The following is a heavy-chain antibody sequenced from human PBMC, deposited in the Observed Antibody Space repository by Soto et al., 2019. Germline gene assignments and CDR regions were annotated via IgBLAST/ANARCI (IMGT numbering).Heavy chain of an antibody. CDR2: ISGSGGST. Sequence: GSLRLSCAASGFNFSSYAMSWVRQAPGKGLEWVSAISGSGGSTYYADSVKGRFTISRDNSKNTLYLQMNSLRAEDTAVYYCAKDPRGDCSSTSCYANYYYGMDVWGQGTTVTVSS. D-gene: IGHD2-2*01. CDR3: AKDPRGDCSSTSCYANYYYGMDV. V-gene: IGHV3-23*01. CDR1: GFNFSSYA. J-gene: IGHJ6*02.